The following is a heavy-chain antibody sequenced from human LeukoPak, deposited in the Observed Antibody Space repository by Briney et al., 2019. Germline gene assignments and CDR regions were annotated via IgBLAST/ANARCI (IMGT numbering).Heavy chain of an antibody. CDR2: INHGGVS. J-gene: IGHJ4*02. CDR3: ARGPMITFGRVIGNFDC. D-gene: IGHD3-16*02. CDR1: GGSFSDYY. Sequence: SETLSLTCAVYGGSFSDYYWSWIRQPPGKGLEWIGEINHGGVSNYNPSLKSRVTISVDTSKNLFSLKLSSVTAADTAVYYCARGPMITFGRVIGNFDCWGQGTLVTVSS. V-gene: IGHV4-34*01.